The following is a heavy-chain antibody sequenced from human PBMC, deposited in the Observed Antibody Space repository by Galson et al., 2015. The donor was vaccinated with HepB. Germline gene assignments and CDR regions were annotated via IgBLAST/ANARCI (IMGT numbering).Heavy chain of an antibody. CDR3: ARRLLGYCSSTSCYPWRSAFDI. Sequence: SEPLSLTCAVYGGSFSGYYWSWIRQPPGKGLEWIGEINHSGSTNYNPSLKSRVTISVDTSKNQFSLKLSSVTAADTAVYYCARRLLGYCSSTSCYPWRSAFDIWGQGTMVTVSS. J-gene: IGHJ3*02. CDR2: INHSGST. D-gene: IGHD2-2*01. V-gene: IGHV4-34*01. CDR1: GGSFSGYY.